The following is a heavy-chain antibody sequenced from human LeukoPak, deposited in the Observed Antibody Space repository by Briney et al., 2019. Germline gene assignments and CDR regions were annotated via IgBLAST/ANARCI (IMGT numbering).Heavy chain of an antibody. CDR1: GFTFSNYA. J-gene: IGHJ1*01. CDR3: SRDPNGDYFGAFDFQR. CDR2: IRGSGGGT. D-gene: IGHD4-17*01. V-gene: IGHV3-23*01. Sequence: GGSLRLSCTASGFTFSNYAMTWVRPAPGRGLEWVSSIRGSGGGTNYVDSVRGCFTVSRDNSKNTLYLQMNSLRADDTAVYYCSRDPNGDYFGAFDFQRWGQGTLVTVSS.